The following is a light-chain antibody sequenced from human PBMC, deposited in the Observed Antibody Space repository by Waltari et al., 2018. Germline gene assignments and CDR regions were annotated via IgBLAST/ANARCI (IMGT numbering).Light chain of an antibody. CDR3: AARDDSLNVWV. CDR2: NDN. J-gene: IGLJ3*02. CDR1: MSNIGNNP. V-gene: IGLV1-44*01. Sequence: QSVLTQPPSASGTPGQRVIISCSGTMSNIGNNPGTWYQQLPGTAPKVLIYNDNQRPWGVPDRFSVSKSGPSASLAISGLQSDDEADYYCAARDDSLNVWVFGGGTKVTVL.